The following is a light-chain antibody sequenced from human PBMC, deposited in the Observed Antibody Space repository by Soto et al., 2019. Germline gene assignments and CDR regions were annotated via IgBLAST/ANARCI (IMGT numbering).Light chain of an antibody. CDR2: DVS. CDR3: SSYTSSSTPGGV. CDR1: SSDVGGYNY. J-gene: IGLJ2*01. Sequence: QSALTQPASVSGSPGQSITISCTGTSSDVGGYNYVSWYQQHPGKAPKLMIYDVSNRPSGVSNRFSVSKSGNTASLTISGLQAEDEADYYCSSYTSSSTPGGVFGGGTKVTVL. V-gene: IGLV2-14*01.